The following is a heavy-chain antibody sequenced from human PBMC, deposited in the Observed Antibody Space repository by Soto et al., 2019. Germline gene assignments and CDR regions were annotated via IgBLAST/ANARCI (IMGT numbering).Heavy chain of an antibody. CDR3: AIPTMVRGAPGPGGAFDI. CDR1: GFTFSSYA. J-gene: IGHJ3*02. Sequence: GGSLRLSCAASGFTFSSYAMSWVRQAPGKGLEWVSAISGSGGSTYYADSVKGRFTISRDNSKNTLYLQMNSLRAEDTAVYYCAIPTMVRGAPGPGGAFDIWGQGTMVTVSS. D-gene: IGHD3-10*01. V-gene: IGHV3-23*01. CDR2: ISGSGGST.